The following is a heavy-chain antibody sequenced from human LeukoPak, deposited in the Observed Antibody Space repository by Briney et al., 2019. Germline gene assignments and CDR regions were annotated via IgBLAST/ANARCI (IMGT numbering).Heavy chain of an antibody. J-gene: IGHJ3*02. V-gene: IGHV3-66*04. CDR1: GFIVSSNY. Sequence: GGSLRLSCAASGFIVSSNYMSWVRQAPGKGLEWVSLIYSGGSTFYADSVKGRFTISRDNSKNTLYLQMSSLRAEDTAMYYCAGHNYGGNSADAFDIWGQGTMVTVSS. CDR2: IYSGGST. CDR3: AGHNYGGNSADAFDI. D-gene: IGHD4-23*01.